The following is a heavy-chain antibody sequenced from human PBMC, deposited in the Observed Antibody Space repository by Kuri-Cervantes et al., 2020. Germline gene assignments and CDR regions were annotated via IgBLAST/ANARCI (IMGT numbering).Heavy chain of an antibody. CDR3: ARLVDSSRGPCFDY. D-gene: IGHD3-22*01. CDR1: GGSISSYY. Sequence: SETLSLTCTVSGGSISSYYWSWIRQSPGKRLEWIGYVYYTGSTNYNPSLKSRVTISVDTSKNQFSLKLSSVTAADTAVYYCARLVDSSRGPCFDYWGQGTLVTVSS. V-gene: IGHV4-59*08. CDR2: VYYTGST. J-gene: IGHJ4*02.